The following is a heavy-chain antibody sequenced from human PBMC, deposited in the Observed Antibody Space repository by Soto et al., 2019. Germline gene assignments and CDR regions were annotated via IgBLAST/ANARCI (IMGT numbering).Heavy chain of an antibody. J-gene: IGHJ4*02. CDR2: INSDGSST. CDR3: AGGGYCSGGTCYSSGVALDY. V-gene: IGHV3-74*01. CDR1: GFTFSSYW. D-gene: IGHD2-15*01. Sequence: EVQLVESGGGLVQPGGSLRLSCAASGFTFSSYWMHWVRQGPGKGLVWVARINSDGSSTSYADSVKGRFTISRDNATNTLYLQMNSLRAEDTAVYYCAGGGYCSGGTCYSSGVALDYWGQGTLVTVSS.